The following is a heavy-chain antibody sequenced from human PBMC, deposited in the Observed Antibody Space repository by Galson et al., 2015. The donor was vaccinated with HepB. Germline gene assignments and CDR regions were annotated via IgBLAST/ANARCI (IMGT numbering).Heavy chain of an antibody. CDR1: GGTFSSYT. J-gene: IGHJ5*02. CDR2: IIPILGIA. CDR3: ARDPAGRYYGSGSYNPDNWFDP. V-gene: IGHV1-69*04. Sequence: VKVSCKASGGTFSSYTISWVRQAPGQGLEWMGRIIPILGIANYAQKFQGRVTITADKSTSTAYMELSSLRSEDTAVYYCARDPAGRYYGSGSYNPDNWFDPWGQGTLVTVSS. D-gene: IGHD3-10*01.